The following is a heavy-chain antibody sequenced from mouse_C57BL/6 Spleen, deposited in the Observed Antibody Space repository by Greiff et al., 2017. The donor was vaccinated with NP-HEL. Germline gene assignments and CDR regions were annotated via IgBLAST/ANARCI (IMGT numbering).Heavy chain of an antibody. CDR2: IWSGGST. Sequence: QVQLQQSGPGLVQPSQSLSITCTVSGFSLTSYGVHWVRQSPGKGLEWLGVIWSGGSTDYNAAFISSLSIRKDNSTSQVFFKMNSLQADNTAIYYGARNPYGSRRYYYAMDYWGQGTSVTVSS. V-gene: IGHV2-2*01. D-gene: IGHD1-1*01. CDR1: GFSLTSYG. CDR3: ARNPYGSRRYYYAMDY. J-gene: IGHJ4*01.